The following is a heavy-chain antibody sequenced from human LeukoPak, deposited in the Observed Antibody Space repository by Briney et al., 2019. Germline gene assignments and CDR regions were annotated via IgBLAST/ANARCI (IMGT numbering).Heavy chain of an antibody. J-gene: IGHJ4*02. Sequence: SETLSLTCTVSGGSISSNSYYWGWIRQPPGKGLEWIGSIYYSGSTYYNPSLKSRVTISVDTSKNQFSLKLSSVTAADTAVYYCARIGRAAAASFDYWGQGTLSPSPQ. CDR3: ARIGRAAAASFDY. V-gene: IGHV4-39*07. D-gene: IGHD6-13*01. CDR2: IYYSGST. CDR1: GGSISSNSYY.